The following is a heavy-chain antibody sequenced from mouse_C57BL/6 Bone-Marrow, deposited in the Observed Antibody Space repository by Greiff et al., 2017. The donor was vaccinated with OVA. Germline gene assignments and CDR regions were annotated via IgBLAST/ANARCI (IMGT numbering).Heavy chain of an antibody. CDR1: GFSLTSYG. Sequence: VKLMESGPGLVQPSQSLSITCTVSGFSLTSYGVHWVRQSPGKGLEWRGVIWSGGSTDYNAAFISRLSISKDNSKSQVFFKMNSLQADDTAIYYCARKGYYGSRSYWYFDVWGTGTTVTVSS. J-gene: IGHJ1*03. CDR2: IWSGGST. D-gene: IGHD1-1*01. CDR3: ARKGYYGSRSYWYFDV. V-gene: IGHV2-2*01.